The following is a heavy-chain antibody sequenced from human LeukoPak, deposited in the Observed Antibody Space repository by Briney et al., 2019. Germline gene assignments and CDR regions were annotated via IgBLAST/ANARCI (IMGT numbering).Heavy chain of an antibody. J-gene: IGHJ3*02. V-gene: IGHV3-48*03. CDR3: ARDGGIAVAGDAFDI. CDR2: ISSSGSTI. Sequence: QPGGSLRLSCAASGFTFSSYEMNWVRQAPGKGLEWVSYISSSGSTIYYADSVKGRFTISRDNAKNSLYLQMNSLRVEDTAVYYCARDGGIAVAGDAFDIWGQGTMVTVSS. CDR1: GFTFSSYE. D-gene: IGHD6-19*01.